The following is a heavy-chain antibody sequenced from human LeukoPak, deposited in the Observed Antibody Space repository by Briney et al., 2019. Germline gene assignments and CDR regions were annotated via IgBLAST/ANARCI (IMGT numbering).Heavy chain of an antibody. V-gene: IGHV4-59*01. CDR1: GGSISSYY. Sequence: PSETLSLTCTVSGGSISSYYWSWIRQPPGKGLEWIGYIYYSGSTNYNPSLKSRVTISVDTSKNQFSLKLSSVTAADTAVYYCAREYGGNPLFDYWGQGTLVTVSS. CDR2: IYYSGST. CDR3: AREYGGNPLFDY. D-gene: IGHD4-23*01. J-gene: IGHJ4*02.